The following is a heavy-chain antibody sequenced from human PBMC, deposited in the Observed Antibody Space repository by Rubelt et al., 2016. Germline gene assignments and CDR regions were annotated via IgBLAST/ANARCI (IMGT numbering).Heavy chain of an antibody. D-gene: IGHD3-22*01. J-gene: IGHJ4*02. CDR3: AKDSKVSPYYESTGYSIN. CDR2: LSGSGGST. Sequence: PGKGLEWVSGLSGSGGSTYYADSVKGRVSISRDNSKNTLYLQMHNLRPEDTAVYYCAKDSKVSPYYESTGYSINWGQGTLVTVSS. V-gene: IGHV3-23*01.